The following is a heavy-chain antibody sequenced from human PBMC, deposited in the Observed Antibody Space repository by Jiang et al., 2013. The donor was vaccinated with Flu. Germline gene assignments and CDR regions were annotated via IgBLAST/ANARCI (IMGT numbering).Heavy chain of an antibody. J-gene: IGHJ3*02. CDR1: VGSITSGSHY. CDR2: IHDSGSA. Sequence: GSGLVKPSQTLSLKCSVTVGSITSGSHYWSWIRQPPGKGLEWIGYIHDSGSAYYNPSLRSRLSISVDTSKHEFSLKVNSVTAADTAVYYCARWDSRTYNALDIWGQGTMVIVSS. V-gene: IGHV4-31*03. D-gene: IGHD1-26*01. CDR3: ARWDSRTYNALDI.